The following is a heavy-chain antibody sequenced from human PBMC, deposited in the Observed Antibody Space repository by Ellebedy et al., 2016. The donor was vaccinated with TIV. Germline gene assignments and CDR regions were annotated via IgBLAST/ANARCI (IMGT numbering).Heavy chain of an antibody. CDR3: ARAESGCCAWDY. J-gene: IGHJ4*02. Sequence: AASVKVSCKASGGTFSNYAISWVRQAPGQGLEWMGGISAFLRTTTYAQHFQGRVTITADESTTTAYMELSSLRSVDPAVYFCARAESGCCAWDYWGQGTQVTVSS. CDR2: ISAFLRTT. V-gene: IGHV1-69*13. D-gene: IGHD2-15*01. CDR1: GGTFSNYA.